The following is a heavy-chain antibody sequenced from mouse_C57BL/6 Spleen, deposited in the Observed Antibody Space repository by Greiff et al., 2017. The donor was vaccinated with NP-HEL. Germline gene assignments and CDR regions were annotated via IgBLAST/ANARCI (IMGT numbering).Heavy chain of an antibody. Sequence: DVKLVESGGGLVKPGGSLKLSCAASGFTFSDYGMHWVRQAPEKGLEWVAYISSGSSTIYYADTVKGRFTISRDNAKNTLFLQMTSLRSEDTAMYYCARGGRYYAMDYWGLGTSVTVSS. CDR2: ISSGSSTI. CDR3: ARGGRYYAMDY. CDR1: GFTFSDYG. J-gene: IGHJ4*01. V-gene: IGHV5-17*01.